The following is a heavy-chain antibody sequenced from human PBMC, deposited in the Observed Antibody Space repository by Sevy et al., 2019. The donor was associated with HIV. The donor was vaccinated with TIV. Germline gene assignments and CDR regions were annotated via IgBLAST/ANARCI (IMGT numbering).Heavy chain of an antibody. V-gene: IGHV1-18*01. D-gene: IGHD3-22*01. J-gene: IGHJ4*02. CDR1: GYTFTSYG. Sequence: ASVKVSCKASGYTFTSYGISWVRQAPGQGLEWMGWISAYNGNTNYAQKLQGRVTMTTDTSTGTAYMELGSLGSDDTAVYYCARSVEYDSSGYYYVLPYFDYWGQGTLVTVSS. CDR3: ARSVEYDSSGYYYVLPYFDY. CDR2: ISAYNGNT.